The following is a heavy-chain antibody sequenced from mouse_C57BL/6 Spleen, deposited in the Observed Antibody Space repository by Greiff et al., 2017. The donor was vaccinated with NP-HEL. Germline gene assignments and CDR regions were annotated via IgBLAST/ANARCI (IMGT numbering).Heavy chain of an antibody. CDR3: ARERMRDDLYYYAMDY. D-gene: IGHD2-3*01. J-gene: IGHJ4*01. CDR2: IDPRDGST. V-gene: IGHV1-85*01. CDR1: GYTFTSYD. Sequence: QVQLQQSGPELVKPGASVKLSCKASGYTFTSYDINWVKQRPGQGLEWIGWIDPRDGSTKYNEKFKGKATLTVDTSSSTAYMELNSLTSEDSAVYFCARERMRDDLYYYAMDYWGQGTSVTVSS.